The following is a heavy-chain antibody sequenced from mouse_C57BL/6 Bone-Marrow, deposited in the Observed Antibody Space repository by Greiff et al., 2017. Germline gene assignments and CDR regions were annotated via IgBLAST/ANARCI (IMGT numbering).Heavy chain of an antibody. CDR1: GYTFTSYW. J-gene: IGHJ4*01. V-gene: IGHV1-69*01. D-gene: IGHD2-2*01. CDR3: ARGGYYYAMDY. CDR2: IDPSDSYT. Sequence: QVQLQQPGAELVMPGASVKLSCKASGYTFTSYWMHWVKQRPGQGLEWIGEIDPSDSYTNYNQKFKGESTLTVDKSSSTAYMQLSSLTSEDSAVYYCARGGYYYAMDYWGQGTSVTVSS.